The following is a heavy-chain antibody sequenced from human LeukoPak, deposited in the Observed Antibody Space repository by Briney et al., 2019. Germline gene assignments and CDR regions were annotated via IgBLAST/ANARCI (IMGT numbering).Heavy chain of an antibody. J-gene: IGHJ3*02. Sequence: GASVKVSCKASGYTFTSYDINWARQATGQGLEWMGWMNPNSSNTGYAQKFQGRVTITRNTSISTAYMELSSLRSEDTAVYYCARGLYRIPATTPRDDAFDIWGQGTMVTVSS. D-gene: IGHD2-2*01. CDR2: MNPNSSNT. CDR3: ARGLYRIPATTPRDDAFDI. CDR1: GYTFTSYD. V-gene: IGHV1-8*03.